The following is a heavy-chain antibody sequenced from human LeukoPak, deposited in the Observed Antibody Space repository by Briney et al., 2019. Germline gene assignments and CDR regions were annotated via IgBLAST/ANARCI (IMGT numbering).Heavy chain of an antibody. V-gene: IGHV3-23*01. D-gene: IGHD3-22*01. J-gene: IGHJ4*02. CDR1: GFTFSSYA. Sequence: GGSLRLSCAASGFTFSSYAMSWVRQAPGKGLEWVSAISGSGGSTYYADSVKGRFTISRDNSENTLYLQMNSLRAEDTAAYYCAKLLGSSGSEVGYWGQGTPVTVSS. CDR3: AKLLGSSGSEVGY. CDR2: ISGSGGST.